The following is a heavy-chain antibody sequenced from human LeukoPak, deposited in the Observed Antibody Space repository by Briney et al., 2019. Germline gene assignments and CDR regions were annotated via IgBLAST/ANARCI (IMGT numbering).Heavy chain of an antibody. D-gene: IGHD6-19*01. CDR1: GYTFTSYG. J-gene: IGHJ4*02. V-gene: IGHV1-18*01. CDR3: ARDPLLGWLVQSDYFDY. CDR2: ISAYNGNT. Sequence: ASVKVSCKASGYTFTSYGISWVRQAPGQGLEWMGWISAYNGNTNYAQKLQGRVTMTTDTSTSITYMELRSLRSDDTAVYYCARDPLLGWLVQSDYFDYWGQGTLVTVSS.